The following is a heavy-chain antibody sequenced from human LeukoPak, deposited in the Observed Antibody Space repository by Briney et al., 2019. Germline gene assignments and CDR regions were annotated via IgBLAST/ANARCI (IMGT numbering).Heavy chain of an antibody. CDR2: ISSSSYI. Sequence: GGSLRLSCAASGFTFSSYSMNWVRQAPGKGLEWVSSISSSSYIYYADSVKGRFTISRDNAKNSLYLQMNSLRAEDTAVYYCAREMVRGVIIDYWGQETLVTVSS. D-gene: IGHD3-10*01. CDR3: AREMVRGVIIDY. CDR1: GFTFSSYS. V-gene: IGHV3-21*01. J-gene: IGHJ4*02.